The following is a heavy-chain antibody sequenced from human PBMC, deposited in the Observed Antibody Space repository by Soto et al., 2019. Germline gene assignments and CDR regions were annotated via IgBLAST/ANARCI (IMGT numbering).Heavy chain of an antibody. D-gene: IGHD4-17*01. CDR3: AGGLGPTVTTLGY. CDR1: GDSFSGNSAA. J-gene: IGHJ4*02. CDR2: TYYRSKWYN. V-gene: IGHV6-1*01. Sequence: SQTLSLTCAISGDSFSGNSAAWHWIRQSPSRGLEWLGRTYYRSKWYNDYAVSVKSRITINPDTSKNQFSLQLSSMTPEDTAVYYGAGGLGPTVTTLGYWGQGTLVTVSS.